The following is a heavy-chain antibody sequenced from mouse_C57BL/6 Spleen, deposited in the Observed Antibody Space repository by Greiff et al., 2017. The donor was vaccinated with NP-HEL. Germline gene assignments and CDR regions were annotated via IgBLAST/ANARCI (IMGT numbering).Heavy chain of an antibody. Sequence: EVQRVESGPELVKPGASVKISCKASGYSFTDYNMNWVKQSNGKSLEWIGVINPNYGTTSYNQKFKGKATLTVDQSSSTAYMQLNSLTSEDSAVYYCARRIGDDDYDWFYAMDYWGQGTSVTVSS. D-gene: IGHD2-4*01. CDR2: INPNYGTT. CDR3: ARRIGDDDYDWFYAMDY. V-gene: IGHV1-39*01. J-gene: IGHJ4*01. CDR1: GYSFTDYN.